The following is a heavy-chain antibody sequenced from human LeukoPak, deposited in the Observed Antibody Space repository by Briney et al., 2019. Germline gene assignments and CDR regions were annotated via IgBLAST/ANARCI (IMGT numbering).Heavy chain of an antibody. J-gene: IGHJ4*02. Sequence: ASVKVSCKASGYTFTSYYMHWVRQAPGQGLEWMGIINPSGGSTSYAQKFQGRVTMTRDMSTSTVYMELSSLRSEDTAVYYCAREDSSGRSETAFDYWGQGTLVTVSS. D-gene: IGHD6-19*01. V-gene: IGHV1-46*01. CDR3: AREDSSGRSETAFDY. CDR1: GYTFTSYY. CDR2: INPSGGST.